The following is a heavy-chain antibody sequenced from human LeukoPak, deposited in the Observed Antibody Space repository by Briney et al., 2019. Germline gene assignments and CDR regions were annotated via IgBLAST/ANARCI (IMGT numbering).Heavy chain of an antibody. J-gene: IGHJ4*02. CDR2: ISGSDVGT. D-gene: IGHD5-18*01. CDR1: GFTFSSYA. Sequence: GGSLRLSCAASGFTFSSYAMSWVRQAPGKGLEWVSAISGSDVGTYYADSVKGRFTISRDNSKNTLYLQMNSLRAEDTAVYYCARASTAMVDFDYWGQGTLVTVSS. V-gene: IGHV3-23*01. CDR3: ARASTAMVDFDY.